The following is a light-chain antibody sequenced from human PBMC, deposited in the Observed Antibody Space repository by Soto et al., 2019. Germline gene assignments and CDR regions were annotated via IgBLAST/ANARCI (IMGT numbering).Light chain of an antibody. J-gene: IGLJ2*01. Sequence: QSVLTQPPSASGTPGQRVTISCSGSSSNIGSNYVYWYQQLPGTAPKLLIYRNNQRPSGVPDRVSGSKSGTSASLAISGLRSEDEADYYCAAWDDSRSGLVFGGGTKLPVL. CDR2: RNN. CDR1: SSNIGSNY. CDR3: AAWDDSRSGLV. V-gene: IGLV1-47*01.